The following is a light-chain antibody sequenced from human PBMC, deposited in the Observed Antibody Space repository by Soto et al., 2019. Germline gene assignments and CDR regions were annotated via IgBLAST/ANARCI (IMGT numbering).Light chain of an antibody. J-gene: IGKJ2*01. V-gene: IGKV1-33*01. CDR3: QQYENPPMYT. Sequence: DIQMTQSPSSLSTSVGDRVTITCQASRDIGNYLNCFQQKTGKAPKLLIYDASNLEPGVPSRFSGSGSGTDFTLTITSLQPEDIATYYCQQYENPPMYTFGQGTKLEIK. CDR1: RDIGNY. CDR2: DAS.